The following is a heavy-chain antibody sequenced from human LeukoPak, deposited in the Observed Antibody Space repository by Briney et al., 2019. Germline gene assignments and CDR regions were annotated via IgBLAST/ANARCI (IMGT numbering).Heavy chain of an antibody. V-gene: IGHV4-4*02. J-gene: IGHJ4*02. Sequence: SETLSLTCTVSGGSISSSWWSWVRQPPGKGLEWIGEISHSGTTNYNPSLKSRVSISVDKSKNQFSLELSSVTAADTAVYYCTTAFGYSRDWGQGTLVTVSS. D-gene: IGHD6-13*01. CDR1: GGSISSSW. CDR2: ISHSGTT. CDR3: TTAFGYSRD.